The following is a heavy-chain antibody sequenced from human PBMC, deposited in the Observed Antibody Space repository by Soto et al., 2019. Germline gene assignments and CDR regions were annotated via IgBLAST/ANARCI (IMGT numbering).Heavy chain of an antibody. D-gene: IGHD3-3*01. CDR2: IYYSGST. V-gene: IGHV4-39*01. CDR3: ARLRWSGYYNRDSMDV. CDR1: GGSISSSSYY. Sequence: ETLSLTCTVSGGSISSSSYYWGWIRQPPGKGLEWIGSIYYSGSTYYNPSLKSRVTISVDTSKNQFSLKLSSVTAADTAVYYCARLRWSGYYNRDSMDVWGQGTTVTVSS. J-gene: IGHJ6*02.